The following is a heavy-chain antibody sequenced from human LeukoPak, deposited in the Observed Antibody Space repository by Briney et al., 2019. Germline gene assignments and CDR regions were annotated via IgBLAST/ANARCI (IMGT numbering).Heavy chain of an antibody. CDR1: GFTFSSYG. J-gene: IGHJ4*02. V-gene: IGHV3-7*01. CDR2: IKQDGSEK. D-gene: IGHD1-26*01. CDR3: ARDPWEIWDLDGHFDY. Sequence: PGGSLRLSCAASGFTFSSYGMHWVRQAPGKGLEWVANIKQDGSEKYYVDSVKGRFTISRDNAKNSLYLQMNSLRAEDTAVYYCARDPWEIWDLDGHFDYWGQGTLVTVSS.